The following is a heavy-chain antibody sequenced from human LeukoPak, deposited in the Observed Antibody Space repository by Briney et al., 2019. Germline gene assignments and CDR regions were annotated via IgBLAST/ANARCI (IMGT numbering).Heavy chain of an antibody. CDR1: GYTGIELS. D-gene: IGHD3-3*01. Sequence: ASVKVSCKLSGYTGIELSMHGVRQVPGKGLDWMGGFDPEDGETKYAQKFQGRVTMTADTYTDTDYLELSRLTSEDTAVYYCATHTLSGVVTYASLIWGRGTLVTVSS. V-gene: IGHV1-24*01. J-gene: IGHJ3*02. CDR2: FDPEDGET. CDR3: ATHTLSGVVTYASLI.